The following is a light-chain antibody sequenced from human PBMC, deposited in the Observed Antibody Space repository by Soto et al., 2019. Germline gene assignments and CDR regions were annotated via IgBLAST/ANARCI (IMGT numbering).Light chain of an antibody. J-gene: IGLJ2*01. Sequence: QSVLTQPPSVSAAPGQQVTISCSGSSSNIGNGYVSWYQHLPGTAPKLLIYDNDKRPSGTPDRFSASKSGTTATLGITGLQTGDEADYYCETWDSSLRTVVFGGGTKVTVL. CDR1: SSNIGNGY. CDR2: DND. V-gene: IGLV1-51*01. CDR3: ETWDSSLRTVV.